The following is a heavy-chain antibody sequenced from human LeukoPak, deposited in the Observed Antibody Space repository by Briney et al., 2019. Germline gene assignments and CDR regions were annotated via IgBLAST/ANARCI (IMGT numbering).Heavy chain of an antibody. J-gene: IGHJ4*02. V-gene: IGHV3-23*01. CDR2: ISGGGGST. CDR3: AKGPAYHYASGTYYTDF. Sequence: GGSLRLSCAASGFTFSSYAMNWVRQAPGKGLEWVSAISGGGGSTYYADAVKGRFTISRDNSKSTLYLQMNSLRAEDVAVYYCAKGPAYHYASGTYYTDFWGQGTLVTVSS. D-gene: IGHD3-10*01. CDR1: GFTFSSYA.